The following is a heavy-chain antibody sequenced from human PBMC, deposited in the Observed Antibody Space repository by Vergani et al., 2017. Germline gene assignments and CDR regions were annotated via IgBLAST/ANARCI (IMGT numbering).Heavy chain of an antibody. D-gene: IGHD2-2*01. V-gene: IGHV4-34*01. J-gene: IGHJ5*02. CDR2: INHSGST. Sequence: QVQLQQWGAGLLKPSETLSLTCAVYGGSFSGYYWSWIRQPPGKGLEWIGEINHSGSTNYNPSLKSRVTISVDTSKNQFSLKLSSVTAADTAVYYCARGRGIVVPAALSWFDPWGEGTLVTVSS. CDR3: ARGRGIVVPAALSWFDP. CDR1: GGSFSGYY.